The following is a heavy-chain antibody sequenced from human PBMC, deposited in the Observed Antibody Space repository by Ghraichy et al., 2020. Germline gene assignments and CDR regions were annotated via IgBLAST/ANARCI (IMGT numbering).Heavy chain of an antibody. D-gene: IGHD2-21*02. V-gene: IGHV3-48*02. CDR2: ISSSSSTI. J-gene: IGHJ6*02. CDR3: ARVSVGGSWGSYCGGDCYPSGYYYGMDV. CDR1: GFTFSSYS. Sequence: LTCAASGFTFSSYSMNWVRQAPGKGLEWVSYISSSSSTIYYADSVKGRFTISRDNAKNSLYLQMNSLRDEDTAVYYCARVSVGGSWGSYCGGDCYPSGYYYGMDVWGQGTTVTVSS.